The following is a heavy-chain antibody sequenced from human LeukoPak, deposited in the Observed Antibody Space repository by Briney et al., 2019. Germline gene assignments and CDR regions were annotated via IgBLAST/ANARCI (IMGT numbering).Heavy chain of an antibody. Sequence: SETLSLTCAVYGGSFSGYYWSWIRQPPGKGLEWIGEINHSGSTNYNPSLKSRVTISVDTSKNQFSLKLSSVTAADTAVYYCARGSTMVRGVISVQFDPWGQGTLVTGSS. CDR3: ARGSTMVRGVISVQFDP. D-gene: IGHD3-10*01. CDR1: GGSFSGYY. CDR2: INHSGST. J-gene: IGHJ5*02. V-gene: IGHV4-34*01.